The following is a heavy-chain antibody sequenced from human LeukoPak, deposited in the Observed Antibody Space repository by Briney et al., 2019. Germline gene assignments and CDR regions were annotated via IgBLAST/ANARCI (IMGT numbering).Heavy chain of an antibody. V-gene: IGHV3-33*01. D-gene: IGHD1-1*01. J-gene: IGHJ4*02. CDR1: GFTFSTSG. Sequence: GGSLRLSCAASGFTFSTSGMHWVRQAPGQGLEWVAVIWYDGSNKHYAESVKGRFSISRDNSKSTLYLQMNSLRAEDTAVYYCAMTPTPKLQHPLDYWGQGTLVTVSS. CDR3: AMTPTPKLQHPLDY. CDR2: IWYDGSNK.